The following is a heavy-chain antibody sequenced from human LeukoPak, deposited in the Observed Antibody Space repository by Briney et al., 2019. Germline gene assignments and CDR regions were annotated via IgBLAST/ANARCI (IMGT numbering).Heavy chain of an antibody. Sequence: SETLSLTRSDSLGSISSTSHYWGWIRQPPGKGLEWIGRVYYSGSTYYKPPLKSRVTKPVDTPKKQFFLKLTAVTAADTAVYYCARKRGYSYGFVDYWRQGSLVTDCS. V-gene: IGHV4-39*01. CDR1: LGSISSTSHY. CDR3: ARKRGYSYGFVDY. D-gene: IGHD5-18*01. J-gene: IGHJ4*02. CDR2: VYYSGST.